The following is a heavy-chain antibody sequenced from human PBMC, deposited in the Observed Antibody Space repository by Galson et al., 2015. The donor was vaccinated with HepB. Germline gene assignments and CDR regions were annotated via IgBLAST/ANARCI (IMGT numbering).Heavy chain of an antibody. Sequence: QSGAEVKKPGESLRISCKGSGYSFTSYWISWVRQMPGKGLEWMGRIDPSDSYTNYSPSFQGHVTISADKSISTAYLQWSSLKASDTAMYYCARLGGYNSRPTSYYYYYGMDVWGQGTTVTVSS. V-gene: IGHV5-10-1*01. CDR3: ARLGGYNSRPTSYYYYYGMDV. D-gene: IGHD5-24*01. CDR2: IDPSDSYT. CDR1: GYSFTSYW. J-gene: IGHJ6*02.